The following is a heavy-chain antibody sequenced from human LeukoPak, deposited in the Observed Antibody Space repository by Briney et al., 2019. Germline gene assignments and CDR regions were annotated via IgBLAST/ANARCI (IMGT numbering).Heavy chain of an antibody. CDR3: ARTTVTPPYYMDV. V-gene: IGHV1-2*02. CDR1: GYTFTGYY. CDR2: INPNSGGT. D-gene: IGHD4-11*01. J-gene: IGHJ6*03. Sequence: RASVKVSCKGSGYTFTGYYMHWVRQAPGQGLEWMGWINPNSGGTNYAQKFQGRVTMTRDTPISTAYMELSRLRSDDTAVYYCARTTVTPPYYMDVWGKGTTVTVSS.